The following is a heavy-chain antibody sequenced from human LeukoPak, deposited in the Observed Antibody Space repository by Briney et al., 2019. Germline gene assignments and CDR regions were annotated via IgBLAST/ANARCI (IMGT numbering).Heavy chain of an antibody. D-gene: IGHD3-10*01. Sequence: SETLSLTCAVYGGSFSGYYWSWIRQPPGKGLEWIGEINHSGSTNYNPSLKSRVTISVDTSKNQFSLKLSSVTAADTAVYYCARANVLLWFGELLYTPYYFDYWGQGTLVTVSS. CDR3: ARANVLLWFGELLYTPYYFDY. CDR1: GGSFSGYY. CDR2: INHSGST. V-gene: IGHV4-34*01. J-gene: IGHJ4*02.